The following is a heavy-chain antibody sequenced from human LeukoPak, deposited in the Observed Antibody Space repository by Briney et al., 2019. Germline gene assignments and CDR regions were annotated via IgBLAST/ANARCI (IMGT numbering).Heavy chain of an antibody. J-gene: IGHJ4*02. Sequence: GGSLRLSCVVSGFTFSSYGFHWVRQTPGKGLEWVAAIWYDGSKRYHADSVKGRFTISRDNSKNTLYLQMNSLRAEDTAVYYCATTSLSGWYSFDYWGQGTLVTVSS. CDR1: GFTFSSYG. V-gene: IGHV3-33*01. CDR2: IWYDGSKR. D-gene: IGHD6-19*01. CDR3: ATTSLSGWYSFDY.